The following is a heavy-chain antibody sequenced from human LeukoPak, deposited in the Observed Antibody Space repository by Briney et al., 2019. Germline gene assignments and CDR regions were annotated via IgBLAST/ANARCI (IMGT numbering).Heavy chain of an antibody. CDR1: GGSVSSSSYY. CDR3: ARETGDQEGYFDY. CDR2: IYYSGST. V-gene: IGHV4-39*02. Sequence: SETLSLTCTVSGGSVSSSSYYWGWIRQPPGKGLEWIGSIYYSGSTYYNPSLKSRVTISVDTSKNQFSLKLSSVTAADTAVYYCARETGDQEGYFDYWGQGTLVTVSS. J-gene: IGHJ4*02. D-gene: IGHD7-27*01.